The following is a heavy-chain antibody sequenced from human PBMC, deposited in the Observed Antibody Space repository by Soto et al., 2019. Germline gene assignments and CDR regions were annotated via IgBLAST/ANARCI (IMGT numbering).Heavy chain of an antibody. Sequence: EVQLLESGGGLVQPGGSLLLYCTASGFTFTYYAFSWFRQAPGKGLEWVSAISANGQGIYYADSVRGRFTISRDNSKNTVFLHMDSLRAEDTAVYYCAKDRDYPRDQFHYWGQGTLVTVSS. J-gene: IGHJ4*02. CDR2: ISANGQGI. CDR1: GFTFTYYA. CDR3: AKDRDYPRDQFHY. D-gene: IGHD2-2*01. V-gene: IGHV3-23*01.